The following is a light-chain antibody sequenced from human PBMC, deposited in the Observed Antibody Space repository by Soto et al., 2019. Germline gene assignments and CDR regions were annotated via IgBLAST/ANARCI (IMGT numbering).Light chain of an antibody. Sequence: DIPMTQSPSTLSASVGARVTITCRASQNINNWLAWYQQKPGKAPNLLIYQASNLQSGVPSRFSGSRSGTEFTLTISSLQPDDLATYYCQQYNSYSTFGQGTKLEIK. CDR2: QAS. CDR3: QQYNSYST. V-gene: IGKV1-5*03. CDR1: QNINNW. J-gene: IGKJ2*01.